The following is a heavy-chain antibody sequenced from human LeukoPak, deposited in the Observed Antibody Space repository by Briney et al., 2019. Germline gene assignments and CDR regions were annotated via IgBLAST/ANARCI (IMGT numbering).Heavy chain of an antibody. CDR1: GFTFSGYF. Sequence: GGSLRLSCAASGFTFSGYFMNWIRQAPGKGLEWVSYISPGSDYTNYADSVKGRFTISRDNAKNSLYLQMNSLRAEDTAVYYCARENGESLTYYFDYWGQGTLVTVSS. D-gene: IGHD3-10*01. J-gene: IGHJ4*02. CDR2: ISPGSDYT. V-gene: IGHV3-11*06. CDR3: ARENGESLTYYFDY.